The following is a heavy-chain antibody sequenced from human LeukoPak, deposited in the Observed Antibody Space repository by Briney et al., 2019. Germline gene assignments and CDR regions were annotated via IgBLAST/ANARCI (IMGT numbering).Heavy chain of an antibody. CDR3: VKDMDYGSGNYYRPYYFDY. Sequence: PGGSLRLSCSASGFSFSSYATHWVRQAPGKGLEYVSGISSNGGSTHSADSVKGRFTISRDNSKNTLYLQMSSLRVEDTAVYYCVKDMDYGSGNYYRPYYFDYWGQGTLVTVSS. D-gene: IGHD3-10*01. CDR2: ISSNGGST. CDR1: GFSFSSYA. J-gene: IGHJ4*02. V-gene: IGHV3-64D*09.